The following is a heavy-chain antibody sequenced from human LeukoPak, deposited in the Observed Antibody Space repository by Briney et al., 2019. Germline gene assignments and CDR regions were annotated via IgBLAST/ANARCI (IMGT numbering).Heavy chain of an antibody. CDR1: GGSISSSSYY. V-gene: IGHV4-39*01. CDR3: ARTIVVVIAVDY. Sequence: SETLSLTRTVSGGSISSSSYYWGWIRQPPGKGLEWIGSIYYSGSTYYNPSLKSRVTISVDTSKNQFSLKLSSVTAADTAVYYCARTIVVVIAVDYWGQGTLVTVSS. CDR2: IYYSGST. D-gene: IGHD2-21*01. J-gene: IGHJ4*02.